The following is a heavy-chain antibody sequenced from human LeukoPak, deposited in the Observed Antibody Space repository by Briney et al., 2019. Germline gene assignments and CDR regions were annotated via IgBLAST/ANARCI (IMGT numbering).Heavy chain of an antibody. J-gene: IGHJ4*02. D-gene: IGHD5-18*01. V-gene: IGHV4-4*07. CDR2: IYTSGST. CDR1: GGSISSYY. CDR3: ARASPRVYSYGQRKYYFDY. Sequence: PSETLSLTCTVSGGSISSYYWSWIRQPAGKGLEWIGRIYTSGSTNYNLSLKSRVTMSVDTSKNQFSLKLSSVTAADTAVYYCARASPRVYSYGQRKYYFDYWGQGTLVTVSS.